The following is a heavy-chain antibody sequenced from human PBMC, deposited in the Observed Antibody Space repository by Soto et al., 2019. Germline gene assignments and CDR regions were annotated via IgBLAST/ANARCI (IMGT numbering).Heavy chain of an antibody. V-gene: IGHV1-18*04. Sequence: ASVKVSCKASGYTFTSYGISWVGQAPGQGLEWMGWISAYNGNTNYAQKLQGRVTMTTDTSTSTAYMELRSLRSDDTAVYYCARDSYAFAKGAFDIWGQGTMVTVSS. J-gene: IGHJ3*02. D-gene: IGHD1-26*01. CDR2: ISAYNGNT. CDR1: GYTFTSYG. CDR3: ARDSYAFAKGAFDI.